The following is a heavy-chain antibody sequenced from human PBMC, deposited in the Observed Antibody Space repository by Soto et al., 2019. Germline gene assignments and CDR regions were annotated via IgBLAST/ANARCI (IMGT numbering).Heavy chain of an antibody. CDR3: ARIGTVRSLEWPPNWFDP. D-gene: IGHD3-3*01. Sequence: EVQLLESGGGLVQPGGSLRLSCAASGFTFSSYAMSWVRQAPGKGLEWVSAISGSGGSTYYADSVKGRFTISRDNSKNTLYLQMNSLRAEYTAVYYCARIGTVRSLEWPPNWFDPWGQGTLVTVSS. V-gene: IGHV3-23*01. CDR2: ISGSGGST. CDR1: GFTFSSYA. J-gene: IGHJ5*02.